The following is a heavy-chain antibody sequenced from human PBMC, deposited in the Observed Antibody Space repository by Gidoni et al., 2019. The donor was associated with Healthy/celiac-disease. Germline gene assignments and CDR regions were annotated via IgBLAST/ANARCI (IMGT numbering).Heavy chain of an antibody. Sequence: QVQLVESGGGVVQPGRSLRLSCAASGFTFSSYGMHWVRQAPGKGLEWVAVIWYDGSNKYYADSVKGRFTISRDNSKNTLYLQMNSLRAEDTAVYYCARDMDTAMVHDAFDIWGQGTMVTVSS. CDR1: GFTFSSYG. D-gene: IGHD5-18*01. J-gene: IGHJ3*02. CDR3: ARDMDTAMVHDAFDI. V-gene: IGHV3-33*01. CDR2: IWYDGSNK.